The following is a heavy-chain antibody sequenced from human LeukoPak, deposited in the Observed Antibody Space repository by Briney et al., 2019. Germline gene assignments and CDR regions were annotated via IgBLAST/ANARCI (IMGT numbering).Heavy chain of an antibody. CDR1: GGSISSSSYY. Sequence: SETLSLTCTVSGGSISSSSYYWGWIRQPPGKGLEWIGSIYYSGSTYYNPSLKSRVTISVDTSKNQFSLKLSSVTAADTAVYYCARDGLPDTAMAYYYYYYMDVWGKGTTVTVSS. J-gene: IGHJ6*03. D-gene: IGHD5-18*01. V-gene: IGHV4-39*02. CDR3: ARDGLPDTAMAYYYYYYMDV. CDR2: IYYSGST.